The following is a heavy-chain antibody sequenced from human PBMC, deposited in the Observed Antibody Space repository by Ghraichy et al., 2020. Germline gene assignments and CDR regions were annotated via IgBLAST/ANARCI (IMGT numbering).Heavy chain of an antibody. J-gene: IGHJ4*02. Sequence: GESLNISCAASGFILSSYAMNWVRQVPGKGLEWVSGMDGSGDVTYYAESVKGRFTISRDDAKNTLYLQMKSLRVEDTAIYYCAKDPRHSSTWYWDYWGQGTLVTVSS. CDR3: AKDPRHSSTWYWDY. CDR1: GFILSSYA. CDR2: MDGSGDVT. V-gene: IGHV3-23*01. D-gene: IGHD6-13*01.